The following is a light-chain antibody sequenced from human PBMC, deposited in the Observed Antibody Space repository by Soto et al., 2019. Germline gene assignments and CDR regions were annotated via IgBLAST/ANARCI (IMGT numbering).Light chain of an antibody. Sequence: IVLTQSPGTLSLSPGDRATLSCRASPSITTNSLAWYQQSLAQHPRLLIYGASTRAAGCPDRYSGNGFGTGVTITTGRLEPEDFAVDECHQYGSTPFTFGPGNKVDI. CDR1: PSITTNS. CDR3: HQYGSTPFT. CDR2: GAS. J-gene: IGKJ3*01. V-gene: IGKV3-20*01.